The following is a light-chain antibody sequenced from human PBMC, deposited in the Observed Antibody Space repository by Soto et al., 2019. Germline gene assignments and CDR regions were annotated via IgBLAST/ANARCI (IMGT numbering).Light chain of an antibody. CDR3: QQRSNWPPIT. Sequence: EIVLTQSPATLSLSPGERATLSCRASQSISSYLAWYQHKPGQAPRLLIYDASNRATGIPARFSGSGSGTDFTLTISRLEPEDFAVYDCQQRSNWPPITFGGGTKVEIK. CDR1: QSISSY. V-gene: IGKV3-11*01. CDR2: DAS. J-gene: IGKJ4*01.